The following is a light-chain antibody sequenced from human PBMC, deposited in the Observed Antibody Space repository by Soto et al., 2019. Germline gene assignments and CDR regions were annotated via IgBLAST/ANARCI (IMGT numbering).Light chain of an antibody. V-gene: IGLV6-57*02. CDR2: EDN. CDR1: SGSIASNY. J-gene: IGLJ6*01. CDR3: QSYDGSNHV. Sequence: NFMLTQPHSVSASPGKTVTISCTGSSGSIASNYVQWYQQRPGSAPTTVIYEDNQRPSGVPDRFSGSIDSSSNSASLTISGLRTEDEADYYCQSYDGSNHVFGSGTQLTVL.